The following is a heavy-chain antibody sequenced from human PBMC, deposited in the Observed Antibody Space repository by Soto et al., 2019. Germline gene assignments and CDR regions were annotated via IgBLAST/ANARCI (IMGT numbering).Heavy chain of an antibody. CDR1: GYTFTSYG. V-gene: IGHV1-18*01. J-gene: IGHJ4*02. Sequence: ASVKVSCKASGYTFTSYGISWLRQAPGQGLEWMGWISAYNGNTNYAQKLQGRVTMTTDTSTNTAYMELTSLRSDDTAVYYCARVYGPLYFDYWGQGTLVTVSS. CDR3: ARVYGPLYFDY. D-gene: IGHD3-10*01. CDR2: ISAYNGNT.